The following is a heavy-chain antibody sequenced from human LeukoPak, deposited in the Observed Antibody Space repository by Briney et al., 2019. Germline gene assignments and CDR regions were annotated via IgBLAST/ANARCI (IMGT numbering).Heavy chain of an antibody. Sequence: SETLSLTCAVSGYSIGNGYYWGWVRPPPGKGLEWIGTISPSGSTFYNPSLKSRVTISKDTSKNQFSLNLSSVTAADTAVYYRARRVILTTEKYFDPWGQGTLVTVSS. CDR3: ARRVILTTEKYFDP. D-gene: IGHD4-11*01. CDR2: ISPSGST. J-gene: IGHJ5*02. V-gene: IGHV4-38-2*01. CDR1: GYSIGNGYY.